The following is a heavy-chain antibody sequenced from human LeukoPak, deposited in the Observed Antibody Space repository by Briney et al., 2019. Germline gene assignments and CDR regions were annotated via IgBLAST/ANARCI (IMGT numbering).Heavy chain of an antibody. CDR2: LYHSGST. V-gene: IGHV4-38-2*02. D-gene: IGHD4-17*01. Sequence: PSETLSLTCTVSGYSISSGYYCGWIRQPPGKGLEWIGSLYHSGSTYYNPSLKSRVTISVDTSKNQFSLKLSSVTAADTAVYYCARDRATTVTTGHFDYWGQGTLVTVSS. J-gene: IGHJ4*02. CDR3: ARDRATTVTTGHFDY. CDR1: GYSISSGYY.